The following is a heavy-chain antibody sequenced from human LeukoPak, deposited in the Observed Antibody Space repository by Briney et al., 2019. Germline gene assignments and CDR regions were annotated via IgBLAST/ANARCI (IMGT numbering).Heavy chain of an antibody. CDR1: GGTFSSYA. D-gene: IGHD2-2*01. J-gene: IGHJ6*03. Sequence: ASVKVSCKASGGTFSSYAISWVRQAPGQGLEWMGGIIPIFGTANYAQKFQGRVTITTDESTSTAYMELSSLRSEDTAVYYCARSATAEDIVVVPAATTYYYCYMDVWGKGTTVTVSS. CDR2: IIPIFGTA. V-gene: IGHV1-69*05. CDR3: ARSATAEDIVVVPAATTYYYCYMDV.